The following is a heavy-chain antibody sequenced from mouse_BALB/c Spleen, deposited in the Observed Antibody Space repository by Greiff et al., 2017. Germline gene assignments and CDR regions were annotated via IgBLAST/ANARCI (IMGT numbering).Heavy chain of an antibody. CDR3: ARNGYGSSPLFDY. J-gene: IGHJ2*01. D-gene: IGHD1-1*01. CDR2: IWGGGST. CDR1: GFSLTSYG. V-gene: IGHV2-4*02. Sequence: VKLKQSGPGLVQPSQSLSITCTVSGFSLTSYGVHWVRQPPGKGLEWLGMIWGGGSTDYNSALKSRLSISKDNSKSQVFLKMNSLQTDDTAMYYCARNGYGSSPLFDYWGQGTTLTVSS.